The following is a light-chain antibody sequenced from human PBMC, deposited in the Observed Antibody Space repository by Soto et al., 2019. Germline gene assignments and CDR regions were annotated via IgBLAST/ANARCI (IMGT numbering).Light chain of an antibody. CDR3: QQYHTWPIT. CDR2: GAS. J-gene: IGKJ4*01. Sequence: VLAQSSAIVFATPTERVTXXCRASQGVSRKLAWYQHKPGQAHRLLISGASTGATGITDRLSGSGSGTEFTLTISSLQSEDCAIYYCQQYHTWPITFGGGGKVDI. CDR1: QGVSRK. V-gene: IGKV3-15*01.